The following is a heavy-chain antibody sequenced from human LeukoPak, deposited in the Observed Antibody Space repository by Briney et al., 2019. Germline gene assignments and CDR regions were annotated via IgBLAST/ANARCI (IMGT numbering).Heavy chain of an antibody. V-gene: IGHV4-59*08. J-gene: IGHJ5*02. D-gene: IGHD2-15*01. CDR2: IYYSGST. CDR1: NGPISSHY. Sequence: SETLSLTCTISNGPISSHYWSWVRQPPGKGLEWIGYIYYSGSTNYNPSLKSRVTISVDTSKNQFSLKLNSVTAADTAPYYCVRHSVVAADLNWFDPWGQGTPVTVSS. CDR3: VRHSVVAADLNWFDP.